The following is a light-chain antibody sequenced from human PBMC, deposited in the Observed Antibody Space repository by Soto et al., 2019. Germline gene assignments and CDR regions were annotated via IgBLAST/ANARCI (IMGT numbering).Light chain of an antibody. CDR2: EGS. CDR1: SSDVGSYNL. V-gene: IGLV2-23*01. Sequence: QSALTQPASVSGSPGQSITISCTGTSSDVGSYNLVSWYQQHPGEAPKLMIYEGSKRPSGVSNRFSGSKSGNTASLTISGLQAEDEADDYCCSYAGSSTLRVFGTGTKVTVL. CDR3: CSYAGSSTLRV. J-gene: IGLJ1*01.